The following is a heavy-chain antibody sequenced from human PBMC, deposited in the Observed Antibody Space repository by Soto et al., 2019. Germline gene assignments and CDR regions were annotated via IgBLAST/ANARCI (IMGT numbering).Heavy chain of an antibody. Sequence: PSETLSLTCTVSGDSITSNSYFWAWIRQPPGKGLEWIGSIYYSGTTYYNPSLKSRVTISVDRSKNQFSLKLSSVTAADTAVYYCARLAGSGSYMELYYFDYWGQGTLVTVSS. CDR3: ARLAGSGSYMELYYFDY. J-gene: IGHJ4*02. CDR2: IYYSGTT. CDR1: GDSITSNSYF. D-gene: IGHD3-10*01. V-gene: IGHV4-39*01.